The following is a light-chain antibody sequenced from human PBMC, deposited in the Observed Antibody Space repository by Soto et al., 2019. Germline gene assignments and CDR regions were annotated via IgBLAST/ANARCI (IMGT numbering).Light chain of an antibody. CDR2: SAL. V-gene: IGKV1-39*01. J-gene: IGKJ4*01. CDR3: QQGYSNPPT. CDR1: QTIDTF. Sequence: IQMTQSPSSLSASVGDRVTITCRSSQTIDTFLNWYQQKPGKAPNLLIHSALTLHSGVPSRFTGSGSGTEFTLTITSLHPEDFATYVCQQGYSNPPTVGGGTKVE.